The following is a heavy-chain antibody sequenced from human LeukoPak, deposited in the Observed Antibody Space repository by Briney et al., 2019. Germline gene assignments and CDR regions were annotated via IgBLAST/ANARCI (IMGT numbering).Heavy chain of an antibody. CDR2: VSSDGSIT. CDR1: GFTFSSYW. J-gene: IGHJ4*02. D-gene: IGHD3-3*01. V-gene: IGHV3-74*01. CDR3: VRAVGGNDGRTFGY. Sequence: PGGSLRLSCAASGFTFSSYWMHWVRQAPGKGLVWVSRVSSDGSITDYTDSVKGRITISRDNAKNTLYLQMNSLRAEDTAMYYCVRAVGGNDGRTFGYWAQGTLVTVSS.